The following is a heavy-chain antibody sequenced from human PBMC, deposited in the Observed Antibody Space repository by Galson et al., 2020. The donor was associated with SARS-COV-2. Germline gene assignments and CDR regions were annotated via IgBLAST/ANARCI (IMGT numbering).Heavy chain of an antibody. J-gene: IGHJ4*02. V-gene: IGHV3-11*01. Sequence: NAGRSVRLSCAASGFTFSDYYMSWIRQAPGKGLEWVSYISSSGSTIYYADSVKGRFTISRDNAKNSLYLQMNSLRAEDTAVYYCARNDFWSGYYTDYWGQGTLVTVSS. CDR1: GFTFSDYY. CDR2: ISSSGSTI. CDR3: ARNDFWSGYYTDY. D-gene: IGHD3-3*01.